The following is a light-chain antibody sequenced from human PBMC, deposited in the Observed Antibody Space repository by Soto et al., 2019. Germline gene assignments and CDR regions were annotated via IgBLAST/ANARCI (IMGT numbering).Light chain of an antibody. CDR2: KTS. V-gene: IGKV1-5*03. CDR3: QQYTSYST. CDR1: QSISSW. J-gene: IGKJ1*01. Sequence: DLQMTQSPSTLSASVGDRVTITCRASQSISSWLAWYQQKPGKAPKLLIYKTSSLESGVPSRFSGSGSGTEFTLTISSLQPDDFATYYCQQYTSYSTFGQGTKVEFK.